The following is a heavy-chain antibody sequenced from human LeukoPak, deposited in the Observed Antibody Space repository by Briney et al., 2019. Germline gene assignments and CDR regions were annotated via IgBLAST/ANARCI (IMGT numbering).Heavy chain of an antibody. D-gene: IGHD3-10*01. CDR1: GGTFSSYA. V-gene: IGHV1-69*04. Sequence: SVKVSCKASGGTFSSYAISWVRQAPGQGLEWMGRIILILGIANYAQKFQGRVTITADKSTSTAYMELSSLRSEDTAVYYCARVLGSGSSYYYYGMDVWGQGTTVTVSS. J-gene: IGHJ6*02. CDR3: ARVLGSGSSYYYYGMDV. CDR2: IILILGIA.